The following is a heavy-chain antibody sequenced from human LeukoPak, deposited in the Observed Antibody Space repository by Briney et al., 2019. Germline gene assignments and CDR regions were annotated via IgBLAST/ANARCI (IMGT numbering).Heavy chain of an antibody. J-gene: IGHJ4*02. CDR1: GFTFSTYG. CDR3: AKEDSSSFDY. Sequence: GGSLRLSCAASGFTFSTYGMHWVRQAPGKGLEWVAVIWFDGSNKYYADSVKGRFTISRDNSKNTLYLQMNSLRAEDTAVYYCAKEDSSSFDYWGQGTLVTVSS. V-gene: IGHV3-33*06. CDR2: IWFDGSNK. D-gene: IGHD6-19*01.